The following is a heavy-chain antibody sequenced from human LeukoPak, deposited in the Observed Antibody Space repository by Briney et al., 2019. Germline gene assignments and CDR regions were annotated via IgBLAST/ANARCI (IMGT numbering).Heavy chain of an antibody. CDR3: ASPRNFWRGYSYYYYMDV. D-gene: IGHD3-3*01. Sequence: PSESLSLTCAVYGGSFSGYYWSWIRQPPGKGLEWIGEINHSGSTNYNPSLKSRVTISVDTSKNQFSLKLSSVTAADTAVYYCASPRNFWRGYSYYYYMDVCGKGTTVTVSS. CDR1: GGSFSGYY. J-gene: IGHJ6*03. V-gene: IGHV4-34*01. CDR2: INHSGST.